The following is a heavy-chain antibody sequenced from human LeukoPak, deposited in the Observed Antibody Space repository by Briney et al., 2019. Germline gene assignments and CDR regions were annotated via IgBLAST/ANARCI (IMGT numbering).Heavy chain of an antibody. J-gene: IGHJ3*02. CDR3: ARVRDDSSGFGAFDI. D-gene: IGHD3-22*01. CDR1: GGSISSYY. V-gene: IGHV4-59*01. Sequence: SETLSLTCTVSGGSISSYYWSWIRQPPGKGLEWIGYIYYSGSTNYNPSLKSRVTISVDTSKNQFSLKLSSVTAADTAVYYCARVRDDSSGFGAFDIWGQGTMVTVSS. CDR2: IYYSGST.